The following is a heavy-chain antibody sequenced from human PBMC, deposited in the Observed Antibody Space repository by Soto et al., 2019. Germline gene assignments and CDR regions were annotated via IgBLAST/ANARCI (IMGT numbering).Heavy chain of an antibody. D-gene: IGHD3-10*01. V-gene: IGHV1-69*06. CDR3: VREPAHRGASGRPLQPGNFDS. J-gene: IGHJ4*02. CDR2: IIPFLGTT. Sequence: QVQLVQSGAEVKMPGSSVKVSCKTSGGIFFTSGLSWVRQAPGQGLEWMGGIIPFLGTTNHAQKFQGRVTFTADKSTYTVYLELSDLTFEDTATYYCVREPAHRGASGRPLQPGNFDSWGQGTLVTVSS. CDR1: GGIFFTSG.